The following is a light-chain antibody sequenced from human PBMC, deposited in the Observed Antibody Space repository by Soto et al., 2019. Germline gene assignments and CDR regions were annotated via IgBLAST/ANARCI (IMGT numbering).Light chain of an antibody. Sequence: DIQMTQSPFTLSASVGDRVTISCRAGQTISSWLAWYQHKPGKAPKLLIYKASTLQTAVPSRFSGSGSGTELPLAISSLQPYDFATYCCQQYSRYPWTFGQGPKVEIK. CDR1: QTISSW. CDR3: QQYSRYPWT. V-gene: IGKV1-5*03. J-gene: IGKJ1*01. CDR2: KAS.